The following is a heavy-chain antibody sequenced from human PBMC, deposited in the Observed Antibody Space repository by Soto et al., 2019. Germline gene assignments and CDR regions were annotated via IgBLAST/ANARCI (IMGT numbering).Heavy chain of an antibody. CDR3: ARRGGSSSGYYYYAMDV. D-gene: IGHD6-6*01. J-gene: IGHJ6*02. CDR2: IYSNGDT. Sequence: SETLSLTRSVSSDSMNSGGYYWSWIRQHPGKGLEWIGYIYSNGDTYYNPSLKSRVTISVDTSKNQFSLNLTSVTAADTAVYYCARRGGSSSGYYYYAMDVWGQGTTVT. CDR1: SDSMNSGGYY. V-gene: IGHV4-31*03.